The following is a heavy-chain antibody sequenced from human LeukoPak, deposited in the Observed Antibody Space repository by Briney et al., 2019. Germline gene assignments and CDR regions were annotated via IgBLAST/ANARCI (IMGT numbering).Heavy chain of an antibody. D-gene: IGHD6-13*01. V-gene: IGHV1-69*04. CDR1: GGSFSSYA. CDR2: IIPILGIA. J-gene: IGHJ4*02. Sequence: GASVKVSCKASGGSFSSYAISWVRQAPGQGLEWMGRIIPILGIANYAQKFQGRVTITADKSTSTAYMELSSLRSEDTAVYYCARDPPSIAAAGLGSDYWGQGTLVTVSS. CDR3: ARDPPSIAAAGLGSDY.